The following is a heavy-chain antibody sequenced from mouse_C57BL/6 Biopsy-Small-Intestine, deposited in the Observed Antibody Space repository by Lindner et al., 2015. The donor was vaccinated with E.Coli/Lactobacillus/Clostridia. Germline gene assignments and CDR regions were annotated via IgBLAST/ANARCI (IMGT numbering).Heavy chain of an antibody. V-gene: IGHV14-2*01. CDR2: IDPDNGEI. CDR1: GFNIKDYY. D-gene: IGHD3-2*02. Sequence: VQLQESGAELVKPGASVKLSCTASGFNIKDYYMHWVKQRTEQGLEWIGRIDPDNGEIKYAPKFQGKATITADTSSNTAYLQLSSLTSEDTAVYYCARGRWGSGFFDYWGQGTTLTVSS. J-gene: IGHJ2*01. CDR3: ARGRWGSGFFDY.